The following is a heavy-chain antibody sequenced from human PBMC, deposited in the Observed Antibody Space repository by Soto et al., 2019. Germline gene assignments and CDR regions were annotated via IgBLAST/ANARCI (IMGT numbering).Heavy chain of an antibody. D-gene: IGHD3-22*01. V-gene: IGHV3-43D*04. J-gene: IGHJ4*02. CDR1: GFDFQEYA. CDR2: TNSDGTDS. CDR3: AKSLYYYDSSPLDH. Sequence: XVSLRLSCAAAGFDFQEYAMHGFRQVPGKGLEWVSLTNSDGTDSYYMDSVKGRFTISRDNAKSTLYLQMDRLRPEDTALYFCAKSLYYYDSSPLDHWGQGTLVTVSS.